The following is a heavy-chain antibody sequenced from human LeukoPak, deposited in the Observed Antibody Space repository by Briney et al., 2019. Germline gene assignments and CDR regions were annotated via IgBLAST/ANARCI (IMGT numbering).Heavy chain of an antibody. J-gene: IGHJ6*03. CDR3: ARGPAARRAYYYYYYMDV. D-gene: IGHD6-6*01. V-gene: IGHV4-38-2*02. CDR1: GYSISSGYY. CDR2: IYHSGST. Sequence: SETLSLTCTVSGYSISSGYYWGWIRQPPGKGLEWIGSIYHSGSTYYNPSLKSRVTISVDTSKNQFSLKLSSVTAADTAVYYCARGPAARRAYYYYYYMDVWGKGTTVTVSS.